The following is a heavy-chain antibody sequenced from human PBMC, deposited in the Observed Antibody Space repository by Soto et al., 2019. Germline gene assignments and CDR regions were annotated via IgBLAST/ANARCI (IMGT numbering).Heavy chain of an antibody. CDR3: ARTYYYGSSGYYFDY. D-gene: IGHD3-22*01. V-gene: IGHV1-69*13. CDR2: IIPIFGTA. Sequence: SVKVSCKASGGTFSSYAISWVRQAPGQGLEWMGGIIPIFGTANYAQKFQGRVTITADESTSTAYMELSSLRSEDTAVYYCARTYYYGSSGYYFDYWGQGTLVTVSS. J-gene: IGHJ4*02. CDR1: GGTFSSYA.